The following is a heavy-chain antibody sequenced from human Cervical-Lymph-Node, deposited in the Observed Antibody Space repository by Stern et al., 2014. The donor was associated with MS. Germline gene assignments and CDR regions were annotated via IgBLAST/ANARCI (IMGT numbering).Heavy chain of an antibody. V-gene: IGHV1-3*01. D-gene: IGHD6-13*01. J-gene: IGHJ4*02. CDR2: INAGNGNT. CDR1: GYTFTSYA. Sequence: DQLVESGAEVKKPGASVKVSCKASGYTFTSYAMHWVRQAPGQRLEWMGWINAGNGNTKYSQKFQGRVTITRDTSASTAYMELSSLRSEDTAVYYCARDGIAAAGFDYWGQGTLVTVSS. CDR3: ARDGIAAAGFDY.